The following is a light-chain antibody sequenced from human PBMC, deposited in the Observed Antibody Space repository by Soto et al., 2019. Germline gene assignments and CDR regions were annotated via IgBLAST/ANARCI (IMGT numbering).Light chain of an antibody. Sequence: QLVLTQSPSASASLGASVKLTFTLSSGHNTYSIAWHQQQPEKGPRFLMKLQSDGSHSRGDGIPDRFSGSSSGAERYLTISSLQSEDEADYYCQTWATGIQVFGGGTKLTVL. CDR3: QTWATGIQV. CDR1: SGHNTYS. V-gene: IGLV4-69*01. J-gene: IGLJ2*01. CDR2: LQSDGSH.